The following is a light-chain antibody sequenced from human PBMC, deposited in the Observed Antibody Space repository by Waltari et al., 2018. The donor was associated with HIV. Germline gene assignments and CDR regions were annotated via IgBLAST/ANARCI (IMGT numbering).Light chain of an antibody. Sequence: QSALTQPASVSGSPGQSITIRCPATSSDIGTYNSASWYQQHPGKAPKLMIYDVSNRPAGVSNRFSGSKSGNTASLTISGLQAEDEADYYCSSYTSSSTPVVFGGGTKLTVL. V-gene: IGLV2-14*01. CDR3: SSYTSSSTPVV. CDR1: SSDIGTYNS. J-gene: IGLJ2*01. CDR2: DVS.